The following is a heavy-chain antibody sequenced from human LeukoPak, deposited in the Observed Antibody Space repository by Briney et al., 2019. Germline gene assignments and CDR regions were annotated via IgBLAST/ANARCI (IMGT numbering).Heavy chain of an antibody. CDR1: GFTFSNYG. Sequence: GGSLRLSCAASGFTFSNYGMDWVRQAPGKGLEWVSYISASSSSIYYADSVKGRFTISRDNAKNSLFLQMNSLRAEDTAVYYCARGGTARPDYWGQGSLVTVSS. V-gene: IGHV3-48*04. CDR2: ISASSSSI. D-gene: IGHD6-6*01. J-gene: IGHJ4*02. CDR3: ARGGTARPDY.